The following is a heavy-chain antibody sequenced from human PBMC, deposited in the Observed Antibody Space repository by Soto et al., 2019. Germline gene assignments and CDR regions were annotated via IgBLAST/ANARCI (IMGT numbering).Heavy chain of an antibody. J-gene: IGHJ4*02. Sequence: ESGGGLVKPGGSLRLSCAASGFTFSSYSMNWVRQAPGKGLEWVSSISSSSSYIYYADSVKGRFTISRDNAKNSLYLQMNSLRAEDTAVYYCARGFSMVRGGPLYWGQGTLVTVSS. CDR3: ARGFSMVRGGPLY. D-gene: IGHD3-10*01. V-gene: IGHV3-21*01. CDR1: GFTFSSYS. CDR2: ISSSSSYI.